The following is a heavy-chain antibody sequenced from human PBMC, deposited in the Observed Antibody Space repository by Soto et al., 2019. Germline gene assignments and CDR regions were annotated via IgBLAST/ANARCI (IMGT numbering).Heavy chain of an antibody. Sequence: GGSLRVSCAASGFTFGDYAMHWVRQAPWKGLEWVSGISWNSGSIGYADSVKGRFTISRDNSKNTLYLQMNYLSADDTAVYYCAKQQGPGTPYYYAMDVWGQGTTVTVSS. J-gene: IGHJ6*02. D-gene: IGHD1-1*01. V-gene: IGHV3-9*01. CDR2: ISWNSGSI. CDR3: AKQQGPGTPYYYAMDV. CDR1: GFTFGDYA.